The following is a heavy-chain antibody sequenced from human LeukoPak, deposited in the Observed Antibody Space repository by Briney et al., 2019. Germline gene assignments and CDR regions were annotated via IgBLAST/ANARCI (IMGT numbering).Heavy chain of an antibody. CDR1: GFTFSDYW. CDR2: ISGDGGST. D-gene: IGHD3-3*01. V-gene: IGHV3-43*02. Sequence: GGSLRLSCAASGFTFSDYWMHWVRQAPGKGLEWVSLISGDGGSTYYADSVKGRFTISRDNSKNSLYLQMNSLRTEDTALYYCAKDSLYDFWSGFLAPWGQGTLVTVSS. J-gene: IGHJ5*02. CDR3: AKDSLYDFWSGFLAP.